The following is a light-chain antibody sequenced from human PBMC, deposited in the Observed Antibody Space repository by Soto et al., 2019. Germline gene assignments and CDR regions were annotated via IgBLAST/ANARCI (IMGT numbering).Light chain of an antibody. Sequence: ERIVPRSPATLSVSKGERTTLYCRASQSVNINLAWYQQKPGQAPRLLIYGTSTRATGVPARFSGSGSGTEFTLTISNLQSEDFAVYYCQQYNDWPPLTFGGGTKVAIK. V-gene: IGKV3-15*01. CDR3: QQYNDWPPLT. CDR1: QSVNIN. CDR2: GTS. J-gene: IGKJ4*01.